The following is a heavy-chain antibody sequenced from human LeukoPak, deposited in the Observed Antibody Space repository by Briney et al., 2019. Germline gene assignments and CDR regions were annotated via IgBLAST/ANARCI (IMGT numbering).Heavy chain of an antibody. D-gene: IGHD6-19*01. V-gene: IGHV3-33*01. J-gene: IGHJ4*02. CDR2: IWYDGSNK. Sequence: GGSLRLSCAASGFTFRSYGMHWVRQAPGKGLEWVAVIWYDGSNKYYADSVKGRFTVSRDNSKNTLYLQMNSLRAEDTAVYYCATAVASSSDWYADYWGQGTLVTVSS. CDR3: ATAVASSSDWYADY. CDR1: GFTFRSYG.